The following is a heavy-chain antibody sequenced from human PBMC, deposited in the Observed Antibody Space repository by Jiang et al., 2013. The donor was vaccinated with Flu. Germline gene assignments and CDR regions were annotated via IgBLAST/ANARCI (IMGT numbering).Heavy chain of an antibody. J-gene: IGHJ4*02. CDR1: GYTFTSYG. V-gene: IGHV1-18*04. CDR3: VRGPSIEVVIHYDSSGYYGDY. D-gene: IGHD3-22*01. Sequence: CKASGYTFTSYGISWVRQAPGQGLEWMGWISAYNGNTNYAQKLQGRVTMTTDTSTSTAYMELRSLRSDDTAVYYCVRGPSIEVVIHYDSSGYYGDYWGQGTLVTVSS. CDR2: ISAYNGNT.